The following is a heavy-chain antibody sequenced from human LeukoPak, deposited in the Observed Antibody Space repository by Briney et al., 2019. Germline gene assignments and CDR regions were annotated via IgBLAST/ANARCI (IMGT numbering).Heavy chain of an antibody. CDR3: AKRPRGNYLDPFDY. CDR2: ICGCEGNT. V-gene: IGHV3-23*01. D-gene: IGHD5-24*01. CDR1: GFTFSSYA. J-gene: IGHJ4*02. Sequence: GGTLRLSCAASGFTFSSYAMSWVRQAPGKGLEWVSGICGCEGNTYYADPVKGRFTISRDNSKHRLYLQMNSLGAEDTAVYYCAKRPRGNYLDPFDYWGQGTLVTASS.